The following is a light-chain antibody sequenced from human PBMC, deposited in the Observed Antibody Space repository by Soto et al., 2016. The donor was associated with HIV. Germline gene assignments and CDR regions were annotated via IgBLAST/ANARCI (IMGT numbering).Light chain of an antibody. Sequence: DIQMTQSPSSLSASVGDTVTITCRASQMINSYLNWYQQKPGKAPRLLISAASSLQVGVPSRFSGSRSRTGFSLTITSPQPEDFATYYCQQSYSIPLTFGQGTRLEIK. CDR3: QQSYSIPLT. CDR1: QMINSY. J-gene: IGKJ5*01. CDR2: AAS. V-gene: IGKV1-39*01.